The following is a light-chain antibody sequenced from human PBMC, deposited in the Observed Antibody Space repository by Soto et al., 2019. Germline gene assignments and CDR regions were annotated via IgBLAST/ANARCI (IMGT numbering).Light chain of an antibody. J-gene: IGKJ4*01. V-gene: IGKV3-11*01. CDR3: QQRSNWLT. Sequence: EIVLTQSPATLSLSPGERATLSCRASQSVSSYLAWYQQKPGQAPRLLIYDASNRATGIPARFSGSGSGTDFPLTISSLEPEDFAVYSCQQRSNWLTFGGGTKVEIK. CDR1: QSVSSY. CDR2: DAS.